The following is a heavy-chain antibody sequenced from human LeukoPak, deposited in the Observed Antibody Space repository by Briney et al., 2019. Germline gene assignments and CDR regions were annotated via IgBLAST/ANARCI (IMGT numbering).Heavy chain of an antibody. D-gene: IGHD6-6*01. Sequence: SETLSLTCTVSGGSISSYYWTWIRQPPGKGLGLEWIGYIYYSGGTNYNPSHKSRDTISIDTSKNQVSLKLSSVTAADTAVYYCARLWDSSSSLDYWGQGTLVTVSS. CDR2: IYYSGGT. J-gene: IGHJ4*02. CDR1: GGSISSYY. V-gene: IGHV4-59*08. CDR3: ARLWDSSSSLDY.